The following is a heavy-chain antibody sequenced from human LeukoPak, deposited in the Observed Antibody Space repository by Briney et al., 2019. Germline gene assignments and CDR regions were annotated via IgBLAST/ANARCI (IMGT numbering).Heavy chain of an antibody. D-gene: IGHD3-16*01. CDR1: GFTFSSYS. CDR3: AIYADDPSWASYYYYMDV. CDR2: ISSSSSTI. V-gene: IGHV3-48*01. J-gene: IGHJ6*03. Sequence: GGSLRLSCAASGFTFSSYSMNWVRQAPGKGLEWVSYISSSSSTIYYADSVKGRFTISRDNAKNSLYLQMNSLRAEDTAVYYCAIYADDPSWASYYYYMDVWGKGTTFTVSS.